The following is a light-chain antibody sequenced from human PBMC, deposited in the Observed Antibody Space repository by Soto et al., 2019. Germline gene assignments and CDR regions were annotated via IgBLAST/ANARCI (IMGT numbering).Light chain of an antibody. J-gene: IGLJ1*01. V-gene: IGLV2-14*01. CDR1: SSDGGGYNY. Sequence: QSALTQPASVSGSPGQSITISCTGTSSDGGGYNYVSWYQQHPGKAPKVMIYEVTNRPSGVSHRFSGSKSGNTASLTISGLQAEDEADYYCSSYTSSSTLYVFGTGTKLTVL. CDR3: SSYTSSSTLYV. CDR2: EVT.